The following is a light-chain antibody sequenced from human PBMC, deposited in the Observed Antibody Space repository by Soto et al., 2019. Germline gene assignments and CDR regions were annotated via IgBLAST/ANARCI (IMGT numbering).Light chain of an antibody. J-gene: IGKJ2*01. CDR3: QQRYSIPYT. V-gene: IGKV1-39*01. CDR1: QSISNY. Sequence: DIQMTQSPSSLSASVGDRVTITCRASQSISNYLNWYQQKPGKAPNLLIYAASSLQSGVPSRFSGPGSGTDFTLTISSLQTDEFATYYCQQRYSIPYTFGQGTNLEIK. CDR2: AAS.